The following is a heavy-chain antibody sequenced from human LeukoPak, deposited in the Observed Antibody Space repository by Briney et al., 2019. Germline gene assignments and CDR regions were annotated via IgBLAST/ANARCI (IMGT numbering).Heavy chain of an antibody. V-gene: IGHV2-5*02. Sequence: SGPTLVKPTQTFTLTCTFSGFSLSTSGVGVGWIRQPPGKALEWLALIYWDEYKRYSPSLKSRLTITKDTSKNQVVLTMTNMDPVDTATYYCAHLAYCGGDCYTDLYYFDHWGQGTLVTVSS. CDR1: GFSLSTSGVG. D-gene: IGHD2-21*02. J-gene: IGHJ4*02. CDR2: IYWDEYK. CDR3: AHLAYCGGDCYTDLYYFDH.